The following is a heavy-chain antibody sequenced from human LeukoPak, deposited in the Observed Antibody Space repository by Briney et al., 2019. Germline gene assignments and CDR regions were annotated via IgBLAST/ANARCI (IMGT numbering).Heavy chain of an antibody. V-gene: IGHV3-21*01. D-gene: IGHD3-22*01. CDR3: ARDPRQNHHYYDSSGQFDY. J-gene: IGHJ4*02. CDR2: ISSSSSYI. CDR1: GFTFSSYS. Sequence: PGGSLRLSCAASGFTFSSYSMNWVRQAPGKGLEWVSSISSSSSYIYYADSVKGRFTISRDNAKNSLYLQMNSLRAEDTAVYYCARDPRQNHHYYDSSGQFDYWGQGTLVTVSS.